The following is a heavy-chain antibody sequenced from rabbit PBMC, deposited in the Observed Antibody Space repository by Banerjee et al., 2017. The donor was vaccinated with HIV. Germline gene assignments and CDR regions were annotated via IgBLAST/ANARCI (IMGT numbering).Heavy chain of an antibody. V-gene: IGHV1S7*01. J-gene: IGHJ4*01. D-gene: IGHD1-1*01. CDR1: GFYFSSYG. Sequence: QLKESGGGLVQPGGSLKLSCKASGFYFSSYGVSWVRQAPGKGLEWIGYIDLVFGYTYYASWVNGRFTISSHNAQTTLFLQLNSLTVADTATYFCVRGTSASGYYNLWGPGTLVTVS. CDR3: VRGTSASGYYNL. CDR2: IDLVFGYT.